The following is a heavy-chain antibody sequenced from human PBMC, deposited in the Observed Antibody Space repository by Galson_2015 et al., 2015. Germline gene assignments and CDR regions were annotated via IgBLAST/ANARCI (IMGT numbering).Heavy chain of an antibody. CDR3: ASSLRYCSGGSCYLYFQH. CDR1: GYTLTELS. J-gene: IGHJ1*01. D-gene: IGHD2-15*01. CDR2: FDPEDGET. V-gene: IGHV1-24*01. Sequence: SVKVSCKVSGYTLTELSMHWVRQAPGKGLEWMGGFDPEDGETIYAQKFQGRVTMTEDTSTDTAYMELSSLRSEDTAVYYCASSLRYCSGGSCYLYFQHWGQGTLVTVSS.